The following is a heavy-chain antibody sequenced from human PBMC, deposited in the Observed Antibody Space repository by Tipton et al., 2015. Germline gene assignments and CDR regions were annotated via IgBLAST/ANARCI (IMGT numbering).Heavy chain of an antibody. J-gene: IGHJ4*02. Sequence: TLSLTCTVSGGSISSSSYYWGWIRQPPGKGLEWIGSIYYSGSTYYNPSLKSRVTISVDTSKNQFSLKLSSVTAADTAVYYCARHRPYSSSGADYFDYWGQGTLVTVS. D-gene: IGHD6-6*01. CDR2: IYYSGST. CDR1: GGSISSSSYY. CDR3: ARHRPYSSSGADYFDY. V-gene: IGHV4-39*01.